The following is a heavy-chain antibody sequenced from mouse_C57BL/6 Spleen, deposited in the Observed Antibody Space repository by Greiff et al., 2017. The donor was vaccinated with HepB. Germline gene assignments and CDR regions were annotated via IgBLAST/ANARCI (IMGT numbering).Heavy chain of an antibody. J-gene: IGHJ3*01. CDR3: ARIGLWFAY. Sequence: EVQLQQPGPELVKPGASVKISCKASGYTFTDYYMNWVKQSHGKSLEWIGDINPNNGGTSYNQKFKGKATLTVDKSSSTAYMELRSLTSEDSAVYYCARIGLWFAYWGQGTLVTVSA. D-gene: IGHD2-14*01. CDR1: GYTFTDYY. CDR2: INPNNGGT. V-gene: IGHV1-26*01.